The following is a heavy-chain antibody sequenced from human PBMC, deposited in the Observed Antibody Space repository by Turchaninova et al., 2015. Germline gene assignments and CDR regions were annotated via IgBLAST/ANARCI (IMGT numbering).Heavy chain of an antibody. CDR1: GDSISRSNW. Sequence: QVQLQESGPGLVKPSGPLSLTRAVSGDSISRSNWWSWVRQPPGKGLEWIGEIYHSGNTNYNSSLKSRVTISVDKSKNQFSLKLSPVTAADTAVYYCARTIFRGWYYFDYWGQGTLVTVSS. CDR3: ARTIFRGWYYFDY. J-gene: IGHJ4*02. CDR2: IYHSGNT. D-gene: IGHD6-19*01. V-gene: IGHV4-4*02.